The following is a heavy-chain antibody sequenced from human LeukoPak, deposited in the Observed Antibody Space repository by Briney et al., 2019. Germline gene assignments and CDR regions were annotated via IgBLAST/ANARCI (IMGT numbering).Heavy chain of an antibody. D-gene: IGHD4-17*01. CDR3: ASLKVYGDYTQRRDYFDY. J-gene: IGHJ4*02. CDR2: IYYSGST. CDR1: GGSISSSSYY. V-gene: IGHV4-39*01. Sequence: SETLSLTCTVSGGSISSSSYYWGWIRQPPGKGLEWIGSIYYSGSTYYNPSLKSRVTIFVDTSKNQFSLKLSSVTAAYTAVYYCASLKVYGDYTQRRDYFDYWGQGTLVTVSS.